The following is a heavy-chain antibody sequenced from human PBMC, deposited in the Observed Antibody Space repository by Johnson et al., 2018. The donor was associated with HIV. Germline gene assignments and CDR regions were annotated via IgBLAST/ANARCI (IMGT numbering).Heavy chain of an antibody. Sequence: VQLVESGGGLVQPGGSLRLSCAASGFTVSSYYMSWVRQAPGKGLDWVSLIDSGGTTNYEDSVKGRFTIPRNDSKNTLYLQMNSLRAADTALYYCARPHSFQYQHAFDIWGQGTKVTVSS. V-gene: IGHV3-66*04. CDR1: GFTVSSYY. J-gene: IGHJ3*02. CDR3: ARPHSFQYQHAFDI. D-gene: IGHD1-26*01. CDR2: IDSGGTT.